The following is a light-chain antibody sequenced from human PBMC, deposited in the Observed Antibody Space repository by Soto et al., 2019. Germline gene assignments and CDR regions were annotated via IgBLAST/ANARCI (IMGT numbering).Light chain of an antibody. V-gene: IGKV3-15*01. CDR2: GTS. Sequence: EIVMTQSPATLSVSPGERATVSCRASQSVSSDLAWYQQKPGQAPRLLIYGTSTRATGIPARFSGSGSGTEFTLTITSLQSEDFAVYFCQQYHDWPPALTFGGGTNVEIK. CDR3: QQYHDWPPALT. CDR1: QSVSSD. J-gene: IGKJ4*01.